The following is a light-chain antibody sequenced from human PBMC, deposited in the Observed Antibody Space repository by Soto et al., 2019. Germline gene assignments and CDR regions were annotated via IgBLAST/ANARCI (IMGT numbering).Light chain of an antibody. CDR3: SSYISSSTLV. J-gene: IGLJ1*01. Sequence: QSALTQPASVSGSPGQSITISCTGTSSDVGGYNYVSWYQQHPGKAPKLMIYEVSNRPSGVSNRFSGSKSGNTASLTIAGLQADDEADSYCSSYISSSTLVFGTGTKLTVL. V-gene: IGLV2-14*01. CDR2: EVS. CDR1: SSDVGGYNY.